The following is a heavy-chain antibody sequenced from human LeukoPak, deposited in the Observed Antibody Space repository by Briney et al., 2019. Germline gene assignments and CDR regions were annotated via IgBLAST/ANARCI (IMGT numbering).Heavy chain of an antibody. CDR1: GFTFSSYE. J-gene: IGHJ4*02. CDR2: ISSSGSSI. Sequence: GGSLRLSCAASGFTFSSYEMNWVRQAPGKGLEWVSYISSSGSSIYYADSVKGRFTISRDNAKNSLYLQMNSLRAEDTAVYYCTTEPGHDSSGSINGDGDYWGQGTLVTVSS. CDR3: TTEPGHDSSGSINGDGDY. D-gene: IGHD3-22*01. V-gene: IGHV3-48*03.